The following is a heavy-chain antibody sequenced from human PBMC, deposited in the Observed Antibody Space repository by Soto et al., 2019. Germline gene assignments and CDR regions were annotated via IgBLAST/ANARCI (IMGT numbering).Heavy chain of an antibody. CDR1: GFSLSNARMG. J-gene: IGHJ5*02. CDR3: ARIYTRKTANWFDP. D-gene: IGHD5-18*01. CDR2: IFSNDEK. V-gene: IGHV2-26*01. Sequence: QVTLKESGAVRVKPTETLTLTCTDSGFSLSNARMGVSWIRQPPGKALEWLAHIFSNDEKSYSTSLKSRLTISKDTSKSQVVLTMTNMDPVDTATYYCARIYTRKTANWFDPWGQGTLVTVSS.